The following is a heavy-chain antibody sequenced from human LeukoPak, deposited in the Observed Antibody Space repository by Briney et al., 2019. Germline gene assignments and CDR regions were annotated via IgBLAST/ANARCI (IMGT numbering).Heavy chain of an antibody. CDR1: GASISGSRYY. Sequence: SETLSLTCTVSGASISGSRYYWGWIRQPPGKGLEWIGNIYYIGTTYYNASLESRVTISLDTSKNQFSLKLSSVTAADTAVYYCARAVAATYFDYWGQGTLVTVSS. CDR3: ARAVAATYFDY. V-gene: IGHV4-39*07. J-gene: IGHJ4*02. D-gene: IGHD2-15*01. CDR2: IYYIGTT.